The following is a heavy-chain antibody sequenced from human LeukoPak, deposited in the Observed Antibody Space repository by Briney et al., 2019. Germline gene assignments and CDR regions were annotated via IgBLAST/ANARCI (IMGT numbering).Heavy chain of an antibody. Sequence: GASVKVSCKASGGTFSSYAISWVRQAPGQGLEWMGGIIPILGIANYAQKFQGRVTITADKSTSTAYMELSSLRSEDTAVYYCARATNIAVAGPYYYYGMDVWGQGTTVTVSS. J-gene: IGHJ6*02. D-gene: IGHD6-19*01. CDR3: ARATNIAVAGPYYYYGMDV. V-gene: IGHV1-69*10. CDR2: IIPILGIA. CDR1: GGTFSSYA.